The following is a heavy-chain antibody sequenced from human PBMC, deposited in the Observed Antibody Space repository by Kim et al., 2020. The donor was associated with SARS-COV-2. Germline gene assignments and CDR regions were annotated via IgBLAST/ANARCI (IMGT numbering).Heavy chain of an antibody. Sequence: GGSLRLSCAASGFTVSNNYMSWVRQAPGKGLEWVSVIYSGGRTYYADSVKGRFTISRDKSKNTLDLQMNSLRAEDTAVYYCARVGAAAGTNYWGQGTLVTVSS. CDR1: GFTVSNNY. D-gene: IGHD6-13*01. J-gene: IGHJ4*02. V-gene: IGHV3-66*01. CDR2: IYSGGRT. CDR3: ARVGAAAGTNY.